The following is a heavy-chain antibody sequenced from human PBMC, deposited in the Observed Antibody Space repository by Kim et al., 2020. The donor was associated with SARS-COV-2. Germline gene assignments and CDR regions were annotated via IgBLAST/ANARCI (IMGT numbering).Heavy chain of an antibody. V-gene: IGHV4-4*07. D-gene: IGHD3-3*01. Sequence: SETLSLTCTVSGGSISSYYWSWIRQPAGQGLEWIGRIYTNGSTNYNPSLKSRVTMSLDTSKNQFSLKLTSVTAADTAVYYCARVRDFCRCPRGVHVCGQG. CDR3: ARVRDFCRCPRGVHV. J-gene: IGHJ6*02. CDR1: GGSISSYY. CDR2: IYTNGST.